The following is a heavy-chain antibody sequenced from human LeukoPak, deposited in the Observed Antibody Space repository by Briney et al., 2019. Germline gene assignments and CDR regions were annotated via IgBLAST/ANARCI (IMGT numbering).Heavy chain of an antibody. D-gene: IGHD1-26*01. Sequence: PSETLSLTCTVSGGSISSYYWSWIRQPPGKGLEWIGYIYYSGSTSYNPSLKSRVTISVDTSKNQFSLKLSSVTAADTAVYYCARFSGSYYVEFAFDIWGQGTMVTVSS. CDR3: ARFSGSYYVEFAFDI. CDR2: IYYSGST. CDR1: GGSISSYY. V-gene: IGHV4-59*01. J-gene: IGHJ3*02.